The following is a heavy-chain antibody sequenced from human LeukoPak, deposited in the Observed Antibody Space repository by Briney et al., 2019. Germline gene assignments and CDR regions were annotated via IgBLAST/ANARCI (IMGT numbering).Heavy chain of an antibody. J-gene: IGHJ2*01. D-gene: IGHD6-19*01. CDR2: VYTSGST. V-gene: IGHV4-61*02. CDR1: GGSISSGSYY. Sequence: SQTLSLTCTVSGGSISSGSYYWSWIRQPAGKGLEWIGCVYTSGSTNYNPSLKSRVTISVDTSKNQFSLKLSSVTAADTAVYYCAGDSSGWNWYFDLWGRGTLVTVSS. CDR3: AGDSSGWNWYFDL.